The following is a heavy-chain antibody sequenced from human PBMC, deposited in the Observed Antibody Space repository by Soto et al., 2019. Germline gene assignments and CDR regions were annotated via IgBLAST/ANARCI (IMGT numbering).Heavy chain of an antibody. J-gene: IGHJ3*02. CDR3: ARDRSDCRSKTFYDVFDI. Sequence: EVQLVESGGGMVQPGGSLRLSCLASGFTFDDFWMTWVRQAPGRGLEWVANIKRDESQKYYLDSVKGRFTISRNNAKNSLYLQMNSLRAEDTAVYYCARDRSDCRSKTFYDVFDIWGQGTMVTVSS. D-gene: IGHD2-21*01. CDR1: GFTFDDFW. CDR2: IKRDESQK. V-gene: IGHV3-7*04.